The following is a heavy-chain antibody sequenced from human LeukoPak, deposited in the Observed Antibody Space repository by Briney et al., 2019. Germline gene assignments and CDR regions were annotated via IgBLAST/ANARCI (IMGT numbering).Heavy chain of an antibody. CDR2: IGGSDGHT. D-gene: IGHD3-22*01. J-gene: IGHJ4*02. CDR3: AKHFYDGTGSLFDF. CDR1: GFTFSSYG. Sequence: GGSLRLSCVASGFTFSSYGMSWVRQAPGKGLEWVSAIGGSDGHTYYADSVKGRFTISRDNSKNTLFLQMNGLRAEDTAVYYCAKHFYDGTGSLFDFWGQGTLVTVSS. V-gene: IGHV3-23*01.